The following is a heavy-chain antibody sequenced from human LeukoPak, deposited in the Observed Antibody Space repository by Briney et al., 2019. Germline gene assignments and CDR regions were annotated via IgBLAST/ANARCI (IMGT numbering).Heavy chain of an antibody. CDR1: GFTFSSYG. CDR3: ARDMETYYYDSSGYKPFDY. J-gene: IGHJ4*02. D-gene: IGHD3-22*01. CDR2: IWYDGSNK. Sequence: PGRSLRLSCAASGFTFSSYGMHWVRQAPGKGLERVAVIWYDGSNKYYADSVKGRFTISRDNSKNTLYLQMNSLRAEDTAVYYCARDMETYYYDSSGYKPFDYWGQGTLVTVSS. V-gene: IGHV3-33*01.